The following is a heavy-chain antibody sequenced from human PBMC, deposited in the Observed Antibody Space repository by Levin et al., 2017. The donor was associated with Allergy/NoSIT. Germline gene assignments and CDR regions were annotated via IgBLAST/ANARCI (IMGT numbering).Heavy chain of an antibody. Sequence: ASVKVSCAASGFTFSSYAMSWVRQAPGKGLEWVSVISGSGDSTYYSDSVKGRFTISRDNSKNTLYLQMNSLRAEDTAVYYCAKESSGGINYYDSSVRPHFDYWGQGTLVTVSS. D-gene: IGHD3-22*01. CDR2: ISGSGDST. J-gene: IGHJ4*02. CDR3: AKESSGGINYYDSSVRPHFDY. CDR1: GFTFSSYA. V-gene: IGHV3-23*01.